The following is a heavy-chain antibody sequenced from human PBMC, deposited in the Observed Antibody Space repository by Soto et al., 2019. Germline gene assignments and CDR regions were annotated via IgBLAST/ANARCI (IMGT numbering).Heavy chain of an antibody. J-gene: IGHJ4*02. V-gene: IGHV1-3*01. Sequence: ASVKVSCKASGYTFTSYGISWVRQAPGQRLEWMGWINAGNGNTKYSQKFQGRVTITRDTSAGTAYMELSSLRSEDTAVYYCARDRVMAVAGLFDYWGQGTLVTVSS. D-gene: IGHD6-19*01. CDR3: ARDRVMAVAGLFDY. CDR2: INAGNGNT. CDR1: GYTFTSYG.